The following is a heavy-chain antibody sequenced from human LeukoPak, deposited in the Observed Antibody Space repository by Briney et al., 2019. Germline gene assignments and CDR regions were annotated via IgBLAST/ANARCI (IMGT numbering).Heavy chain of an antibody. CDR1: GGSISSGSYY. CDR2: IYTSGST. Sequence: SQTLSLTCTVSGGSISSGSYYWSWIRQPAGKGLEWIGRIYTSGSTNYNPSLKSRVTISVDTSKNQFSLKLSSVTAADTAVYYCARHGNWNPRALDYWGQGILVTVSS. J-gene: IGHJ4*02. V-gene: IGHV4-61*02. CDR3: ARHGNWNPRALDY. D-gene: IGHD1-1*01.